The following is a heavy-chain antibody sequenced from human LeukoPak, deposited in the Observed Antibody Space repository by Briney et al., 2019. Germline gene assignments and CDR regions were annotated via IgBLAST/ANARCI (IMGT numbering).Heavy chain of an antibody. Sequence: SQTLSLTCAVSGGSISSGGYYWSWIRQPPGKGLEWIGYIYYSGSTNYNPSLKSRVTISVDTSKNQFSLKLSSVTAADTAVYYCARLSYNWFDPWGQGTLVTVSS. CDR1: GGSISSGGYY. V-gene: IGHV4-61*08. CDR2: IYYSGST. CDR3: ARLSYNWFDP. J-gene: IGHJ5*02.